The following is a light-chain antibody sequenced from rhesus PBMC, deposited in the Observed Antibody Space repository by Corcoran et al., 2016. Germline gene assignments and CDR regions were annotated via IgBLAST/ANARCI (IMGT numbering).Light chain of an antibody. V-gene: IGLV7-76*01. Sequence: QAVSTQEPSLSVSPGGTVCPTCSSSAGTVTCGNSPNWFQQKPGQAPRGLIYNTNSKHSWTPARFSGSLAGGNAAMTLSGAQPEDEDEYHCSLNAGAGYVFGSGTKLTVL. CDR3: SLNAGAGYV. J-gene: IGLJ6*01. CDR1: AGTVTCGNS. CDR2: NTN.